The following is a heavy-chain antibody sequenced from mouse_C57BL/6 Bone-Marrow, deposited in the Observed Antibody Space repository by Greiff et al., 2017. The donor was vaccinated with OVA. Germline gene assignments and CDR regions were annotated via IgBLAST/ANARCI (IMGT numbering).Heavy chain of an antibody. V-gene: IGHV1-15*01. CDR3: TRHPAFI. CDR2: IDPETGGT. J-gene: IGHJ1*03. D-gene: IGHD6-1*01. Sequence: QVQLQQSGAELVRPGASVTLSCTASGYTFTDYEMHWVKQTPVHGLEWIGAIDPETGGTAYNQKFKGKAILTADKSSSTAYMELLSLTSEDSAVYYCTRHPAFIWGTGTTVTVSS. CDR1: GYTFTDYE.